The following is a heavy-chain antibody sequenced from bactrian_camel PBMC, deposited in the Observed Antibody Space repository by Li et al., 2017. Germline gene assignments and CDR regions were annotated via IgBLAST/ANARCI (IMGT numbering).Heavy chain of an antibody. V-gene: IGHV3S40*01. Sequence: VQLVESGGGSVEAGGSLRLSCAASGFIFSRKDMSWVRQAPGKAFEWVSSITSGGTTYYADSVKGRFTISRDNAKNTLYLQMNYLKTEDTGVYYCITTLGSHAGLPNTPQGQGTQVTVS. J-gene: IGHJ4*01. CDR2: ITSGGTT. D-gene: IGHD5*01. CDR1: GFIFSRKD.